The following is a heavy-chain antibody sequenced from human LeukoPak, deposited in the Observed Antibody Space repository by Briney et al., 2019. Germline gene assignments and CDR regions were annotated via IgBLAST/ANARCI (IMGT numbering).Heavy chain of an antibody. D-gene: IGHD1-26*01. V-gene: IGHV1-2*02. CDR3: ARDPRCGSYQRRCDY. Sequence: GASVKVSCKASGYTFIGYYVHWVRQAPGQGLEWMGWINPNSGGTNYAQKFQGRVTMTRDTSISTAYMELSRLRSDDTAVYYCARDPRCGSYQRRCDYWGQGTLVTVSS. J-gene: IGHJ4*02. CDR2: INPNSGGT. CDR1: GYTFIGYY.